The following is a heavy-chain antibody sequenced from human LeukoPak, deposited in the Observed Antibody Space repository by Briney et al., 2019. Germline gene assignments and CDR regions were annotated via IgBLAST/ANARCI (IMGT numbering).Heavy chain of an antibody. CDR3: ARNSGLADY. V-gene: IGHV1-8*01. J-gene: IGHJ4*02. D-gene: IGHD5-12*01. CDR2: MNPNSGNT. Sequence: ASVKVSCKASGYTFSDYDISWVRQATGQGLERMGWMNPNSGNTGYAEKFQGRVTMTRDTSTNTAYMELTSLTSEDTAVYYCARNSGLADYWGQGTLVTVAS. CDR1: GYTFSDYD.